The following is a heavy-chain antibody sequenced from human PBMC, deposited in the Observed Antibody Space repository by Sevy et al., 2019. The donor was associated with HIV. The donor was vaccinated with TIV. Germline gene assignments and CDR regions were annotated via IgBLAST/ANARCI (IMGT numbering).Heavy chain of an antibody. CDR1: GFTFTSSA. CDR3: AAEDMTTFRGQFRVFDF. D-gene: IGHD3-10*01. CDR2: IVVGSGVT. V-gene: IGHV1-58*01. J-gene: IGHJ3*01. Sequence: ASVEVSCKASGFTFTSSAVQWVRQTRGQRLQWIGWIVVGSGVTNYAQSFQERVSIIGDMSTSTVYMEVTSLTSDDTAVYYCAAEDMTTFRGQFRVFDFWGQGTVVTVSS.